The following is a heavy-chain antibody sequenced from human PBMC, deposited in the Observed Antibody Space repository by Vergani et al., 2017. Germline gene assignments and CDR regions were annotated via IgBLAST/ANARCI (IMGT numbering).Heavy chain of an antibody. Sequence: EVQLVESGGGLVQPGGSLRLSCAASGFSFSKAWMSWVRQAPGRGLEWVGRIKSQTDGGTTDFAAPVKGRFSISRDDSKNTLYVQMNSLKTEDTAVYYCTTDHSAAAEHYYYYKDVWGKGTTVTVSS. CDR3: TTDHSAAAEHYYYYKDV. CDR2: IKSQTDGGTT. J-gene: IGHJ6*03. V-gene: IGHV3-15*01. D-gene: IGHD2-2*01. CDR1: GFSFSKAW.